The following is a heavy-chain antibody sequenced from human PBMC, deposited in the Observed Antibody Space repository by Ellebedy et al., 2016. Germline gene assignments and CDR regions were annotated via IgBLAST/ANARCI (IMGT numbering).Heavy chain of an antibody. Sequence: GESLKISXAASGFTFSGYWMHWVRQGPGKGLVWVSRINSDGSSADFADSVKGRFTISRDNAKNTLYLQMDSLRAEDTAVYYYARDLMVRGFGNYGMDVWGQGTTVTVSS. J-gene: IGHJ6*02. CDR2: INSDGSSA. CDR3: ARDLMVRGFGNYGMDV. V-gene: IGHV3-74*01. D-gene: IGHD3-10*01. CDR1: GFTFSGYW.